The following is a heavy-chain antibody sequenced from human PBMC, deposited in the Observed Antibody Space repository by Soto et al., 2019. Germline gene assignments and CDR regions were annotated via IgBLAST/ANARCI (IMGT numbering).Heavy chain of an antibody. CDR2: MGLAGDT. D-gene: IGHD6-19*01. Sequence: EVQLVESGGGLVQPGGSLRLSCAASGFSVSSHDIHWVRQRTGKGLEWVSGMGLAGDTYFIGSVKGRFTISRDSAKNSLYLQMNSLSGEDTAVYYCTRVTTSGCDSWGQGTLVTVSS. CDR1: GFSVSSHD. CDR3: TRVTTSGCDS. V-gene: IGHV3-13*01. J-gene: IGHJ4*02.